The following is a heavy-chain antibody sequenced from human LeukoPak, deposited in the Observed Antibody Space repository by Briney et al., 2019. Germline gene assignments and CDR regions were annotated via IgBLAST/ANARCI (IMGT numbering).Heavy chain of an antibody. V-gene: IGHV1-18*01. CDR1: GYNFPSYG. CDR2: ISAYNGNT. CDR3: AREHTLDY. J-gene: IGHJ4*02. Sequence: ASVKVSCKASGYNFPSYGVSWVRQAPGQGLEWMGWISAYNGNTNYAQKLQGRVTMATDTSTSTAYMELRSLRSDDTAVYYCAREHTLDYWGQGTLVTVSS.